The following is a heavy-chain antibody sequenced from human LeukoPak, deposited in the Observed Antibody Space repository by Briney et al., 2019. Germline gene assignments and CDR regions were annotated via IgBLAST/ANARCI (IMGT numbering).Heavy chain of an antibody. V-gene: IGHV4-34*01. Sequence: KPSETLSLTCAVYGGSFSGYYWSWIRQPPGKGLEWIGEINHSGSTNYNPSLKSRVTISVDTSKNQFSLKLSSVTAADTAVYYCSRGWYCSSTSCPVFAYWGQGTLVTVSS. CDR1: GGSFSGYY. J-gene: IGHJ4*02. D-gene: IGHD2-2*01. CDR2: INHSGST. CDR3: SRGWYCSSTSCPVFAY.